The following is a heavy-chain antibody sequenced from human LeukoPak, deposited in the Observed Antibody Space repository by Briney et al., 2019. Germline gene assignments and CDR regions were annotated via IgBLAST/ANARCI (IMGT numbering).Heavy chain of an antibody. D-gene: IGHD2-2*01. V-gene: IGHV1-18*01. Sequence: GASVKVSCKASGYTFTSYGISWVRQAPGQGLEWMGWISAYNGNTNYAQKLQGRVTMTTDTSTSTAYMELRSLRSDDTAVYYCATASSTSPAVDFDIWGQGTMVTVSS. CDR2: ISAYNGNT. CDR3: ATASSTSPAVDFDI. CDR1: GYTFTSYG. J-gene: IGHJ3*02.